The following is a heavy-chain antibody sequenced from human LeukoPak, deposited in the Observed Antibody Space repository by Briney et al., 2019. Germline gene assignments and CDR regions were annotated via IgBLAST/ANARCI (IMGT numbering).Heavy chain of an antibody. CDR3: ARDKRTPYYDFWSGYYRESWFDP. J-gene: IGHJ5*02. CDR1: GGSISSTNFY. Sequence: KTSETLSLTCTVSGGSISSTNFYWGWIRQPPGKGLEWIGSIYSSGSTFYNPSLKSRVTISVDTSKNQFSLKLSSVTAADTAVYYCARDKRTPYYDFWSGYYRESWFDPWGQGTLVTVSS. CDR2: IYSSGST. D-gene: IGHD3-3*01. V-gene: IGHV4-39*07.